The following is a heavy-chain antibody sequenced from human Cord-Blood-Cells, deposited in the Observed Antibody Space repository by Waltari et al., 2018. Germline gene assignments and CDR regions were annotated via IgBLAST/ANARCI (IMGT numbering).Heavy chain of an antibody. D-gene: IGHD3-3*01. CDR2: ISGSGGST. J-gene: IGHJ5*02. CDR3: AKETGTYYDFWSGYYQAWFDP. CDR1: GFTFSSYA. V-gene: IGHV3-23*01. Sequence: GGGLVQPGGSLRLSCAASGFTFSSYAMSWVRKAPGKGLEWVSAISGSGGSTYYADSVKGRFTISRDNSKNTLYLQMNSLRAEDTAVYYCAKETGTYYDFWSGYYQAWFDPWGQGTLVTVSS.